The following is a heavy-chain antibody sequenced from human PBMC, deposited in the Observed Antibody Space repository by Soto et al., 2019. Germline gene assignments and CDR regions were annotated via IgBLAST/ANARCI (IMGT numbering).Heavy chain of an antibody. J-gene: IGHJ4*02. CDR3: ASSITMIVVASYFDY. D-gene: IGHD3-22*01. V-gene: IGHV3-48*02. Sequence: GGSLRLSCAASGFTFSSYSMNWVRQAPGKGLEWVSYISSSSSTIYYADSVKGRFTISRDNAKNSLYLQMNSLRDEDTAVYYCASSITMIVVASYFDYWGQGTLVTVSS. CDR2: ISSSSSTI. CDR1: GFTFSSYS.